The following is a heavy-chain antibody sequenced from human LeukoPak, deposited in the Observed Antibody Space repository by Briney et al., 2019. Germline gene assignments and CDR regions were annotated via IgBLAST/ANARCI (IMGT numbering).Heavy chain of an antibody. Sequence: SETLSLTCTVSGGSISSYYWSWIRQPAGKGLEWIGRIYTSGSTNYNPSLKSRVTMSVDTSKNQFSLKLSFVTAADTAVYYCARDAIVVVPAASYYYYYGMDVWGQGTTVTVSS. D-gene: IGHD2-2*01. J-gene: IGHJ6*02. CDR3: ARDAIVVVPAASYYYYYGMDV. CDR1: GGSISSYY. CDR2: IYTSGST. V-gene: IGHV4-4*07.